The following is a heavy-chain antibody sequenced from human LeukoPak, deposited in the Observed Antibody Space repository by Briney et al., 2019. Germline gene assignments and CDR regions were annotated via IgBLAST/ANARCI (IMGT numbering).Heavy chain of an antibody. CDR2: INPSGGST. J-gene: IGHJ4*02. CDR3: AMNFNYYDSSGPITPFDY. Sequence: ASVKVSCKESLYTFTSYYMHWVRQAPGQGLEWMGIINPSGGSTSYAQKFQGRVTMTRDTSTSTVYMELSSLRSEDTAVYYCAMNFNYYDSSGPITPFDYWGQGTLVTVSS. CDR1: LYTFTSYY. D-gene: IGHD3-22*01. V-gene: IGHV1-46*01.